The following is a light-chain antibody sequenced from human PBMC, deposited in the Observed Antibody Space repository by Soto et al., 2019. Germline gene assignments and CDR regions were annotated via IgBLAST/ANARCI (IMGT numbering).Light chain of an antibody. J-gene: IGLJ3*02. CDR1: TSDVGAYNY. CDR2: DVT. V-gene: IGLV2-14*03. Sequence: QVVLTQPASVSGSPGQSITISCTGATSDVGAYNYVSWYQQHPGKAPQLMIYDVTDRPSGVSNRFSGSKSGNTASLTISGLQAEDEADYYCSSYTSSSTLVFGGGTKLTVL. CDR3: SSYTSSSTLV.